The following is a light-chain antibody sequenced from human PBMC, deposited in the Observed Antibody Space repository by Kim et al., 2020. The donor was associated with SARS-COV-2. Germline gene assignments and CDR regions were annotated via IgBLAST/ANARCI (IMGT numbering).Light chain of an antibody. V-gene: IGKV3-11*01. Sequence: EIVLTQSPATLSLSPGERATLSCRASQDVGDYLAWYQQKPGQAPGLLIYDASKRATGIPARFSGSGSGTDFTLTISSLEPGDVAVYYCQQRRNWPLTFGGGTKVEIK. CDR2: DAS. J-gene: IGKJ4*01. CDR1: QDVGDY. CDR3: QQRRNWPLT.